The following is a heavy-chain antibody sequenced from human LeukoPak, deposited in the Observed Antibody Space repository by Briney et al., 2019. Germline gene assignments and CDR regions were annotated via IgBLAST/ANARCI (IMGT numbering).Heavy chain of an antibody. Sequence: GGSLRLSCAASGFTFSSYWMSWARQAPGKGLEWVATIKQDGSERYYVDSVKGRFTISRDNAQNSLSLQMNSLRAEDTAVYYCAKSGLNRFDSWGQGTLVTVSS. CDR3: AKSGLNRFDS. D-gene: IGHD2-15*01. CDR1: GFTFSSYW. V-gene: IGHV3-7*03. CDR2: IKQDGSER. J-gene: IGHJ4*02.